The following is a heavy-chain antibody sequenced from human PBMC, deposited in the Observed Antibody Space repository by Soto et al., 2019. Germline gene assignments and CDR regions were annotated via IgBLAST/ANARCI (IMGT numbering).Heavy chain of an antibody. CDR2: ISAYNGNT. J-gene: IGHJ3*02. Sequence: ASVKVSCKASGYTFTSYGISWVRQAPGQGLEWRGWISAYNGNTNYAQKLQGRVTMTTDTSTSTAYMELRSLRSDDTAVYYCARGPNSSGLSSGAFDIWGQGTMVTVSS. CDR3: ARGPNSSGLSSGAFDI. CDR1: GYTFTSYG. D-gene: IGHD6-19*01. V-gene: IGHV1-18*01.